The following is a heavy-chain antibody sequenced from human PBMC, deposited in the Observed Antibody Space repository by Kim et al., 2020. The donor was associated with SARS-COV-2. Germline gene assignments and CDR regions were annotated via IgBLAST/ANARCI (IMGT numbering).Heavy chain of an antibody. CDR2: INAGNGNT. CDR3: ARSTIFSRRPFDY. V-gene: IGHV1-3*01. CDR1: GYTFTSYA. J-gene: IGHJ4*02. Sequence: VKVSCKASGYTFTSYAMHWVRQAPGQRLEWMGWINAGNGNTKYSQKFQGRVTITRDTSASTAYMELSSLRSEDTAVYYCARSTIFSRRPFDYWGQGTLVTVSS. D-gene: IGHD3-3*01.